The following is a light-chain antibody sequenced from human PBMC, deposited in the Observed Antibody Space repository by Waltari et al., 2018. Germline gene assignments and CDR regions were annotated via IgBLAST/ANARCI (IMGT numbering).Light chain of an antibody. CDR1: HLRTYS. J-gene: IGLJ2*01. CDR2: DKD. V-gene: IGLV3-19*01. Sequence: SSELTQDPAVSVALGQTVRITCQGDHLRTYSVRWYQQTPGQAPILVIYDKDNRPSGIPDRFSGSSSGDIASLTITGAQAEDEADYYCNSRDTRGNHFVVFGGGTKLTVL. CDR3: NSRDTRGNHFVV.